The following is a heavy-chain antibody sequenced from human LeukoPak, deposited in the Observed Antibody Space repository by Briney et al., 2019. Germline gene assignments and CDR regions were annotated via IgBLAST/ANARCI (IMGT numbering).Heavy chain of an antibody. V-gene: IGHV4-59*08. CDR2: IYYSGST. D-gene: IGHD6-19*01. J-gene: IGHJ4*02. CDR1: GGSISSYY. CDR3: ARHSSSAWYYYFDY. Sequence: KPSETLSLTCTVSGGSISSYYWSWIRQPPGKGLEWIGYIYYSGSTNYNPSLKSRVTISVDTSRNHFSLNLNSVTAADTAVYYCARHSSSAWYYYFDYWGQGSFVTVSS.